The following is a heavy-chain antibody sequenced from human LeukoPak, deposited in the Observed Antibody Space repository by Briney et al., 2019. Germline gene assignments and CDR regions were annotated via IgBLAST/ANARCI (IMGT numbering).Heavy chain of an antibody. CDR2: INAGNGNT. V-gene: IGHV1-3*01. CDR1: GYIFTDYT. Sequence: ASVKVSFKASGYIFTDYTMHWVRQAPGQRLEWMGWINAGNGNTEYSQKFQGRVTITRDTSASIAYMELSSLRSEDTAVYYCARDRYYGSGTYNYFDNWGQGTLVTVSS. D-gene: IGHD3-10*01. J-gene: IGHJ4*02. CDR3: ARDRYYGSGTYNYFDN.